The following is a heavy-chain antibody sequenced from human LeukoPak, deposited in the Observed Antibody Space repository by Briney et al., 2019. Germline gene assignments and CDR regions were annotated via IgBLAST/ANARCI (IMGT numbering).Heavy chain of an antibody. Sequence: PGGSLRLSCVASGFTFSSYDMSWVRQAPGKGLEWVSVISDTGGSTHYADSVKGRFTISRDNSMNTLYLQMNSLRAEDAAVFYCAKSEMGPIKGVVDYWGQGTLVTVSS. D-gene: IGHD5-24*01. CDR1: GFTFSSYD. CDR3: AKSEMGPIKGVVDY. CDR2: ISDTGGST. V-gene: IGHV3-23*01. J-gene: IGHJ4*02.